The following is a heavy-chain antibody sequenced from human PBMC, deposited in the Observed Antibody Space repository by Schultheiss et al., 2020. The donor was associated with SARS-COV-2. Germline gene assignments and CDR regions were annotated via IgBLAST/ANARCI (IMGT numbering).Heavy chain of an antibody. CDR2: INHSGST. D-gene: IGHD2-2*01. CDR1: GGSFSGYY. Sequence: SQTLSLTCAVYGGSFSGYYWSWIRQPPGKGLEWIGEINHSGSTNYNPSLKSRVTISVDTSKNQFSLKLSSVTAADTAVYYCATLGYCSSTSCHYYYYGMDVWGQGTTVTVSS. J-gene: IGHJ6*02. CDR3: ATLGYCSSTSCHYYYYGMDV. V-gene: IGHV4-34*01.